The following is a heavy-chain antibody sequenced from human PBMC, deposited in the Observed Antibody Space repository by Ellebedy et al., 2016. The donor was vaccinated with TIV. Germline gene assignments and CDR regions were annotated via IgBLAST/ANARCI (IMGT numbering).Heavy chain of an antibody. D-gene: IGHD2-15*01. V-gene: IGHV3-7*01. J-gene: IGHJ4*02. CDR3: AREGYCSGGSCYKGFDY. CDR1: GFTFSRYW. CDR2: IKQDGSEK. Sequence: GGSLRLSCAASGFTFSRYWMSWVRQAPGKGLEWVANIKQDGSEKYYVDSVKGRFTIARDNAKNSLYLQMNSLRAEDTAVYYGAREGYCSGGSCYKGFDYWGQGTLVTVSS.